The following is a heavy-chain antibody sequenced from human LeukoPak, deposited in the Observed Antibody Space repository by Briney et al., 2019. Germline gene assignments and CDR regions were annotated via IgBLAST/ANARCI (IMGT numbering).Heavy chain of an antibody. D-gene: IGHD6-6*01. J-gene: IGHJ6*02. CDR2: IYYSGST. CDR1: GGSISSYY. V-gene: IGHV4-59*01. Sequence: SETLSLTCTVSGGSISSYYWSWIRQPQGKGLEGIGYIYYSGSTNYNPSLKSRVTISVDTSKNQFSLKLSSVTAADTAVYYCARGWSIAARPSYYYGMDVWGQGTTVTVSS. CDR3: ARGWSIAARPSYYYGMDV.